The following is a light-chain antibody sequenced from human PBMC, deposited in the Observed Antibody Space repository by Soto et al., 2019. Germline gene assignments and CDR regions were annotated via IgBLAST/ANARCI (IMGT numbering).Light chain of an antibody. CDR3: QQYGSSPIT. V-gene: IGKV3-20*01. J-gene: IGKJ5*01. CDR2: GAS. Sequence: EIVLTQSPGTLSLSPGERATLSCRASQSVSSSYLAWYQQKPGQAPRLLIYGASSRATGIPDRFSGSGSGTDFDLTLSRMEPEGFAVYYCQQYGSSPITFGQGTRLEIK. CDR1: QSVSSSY.